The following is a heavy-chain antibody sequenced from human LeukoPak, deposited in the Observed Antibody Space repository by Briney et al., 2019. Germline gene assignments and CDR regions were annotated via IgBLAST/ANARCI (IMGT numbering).Heavy chain of an antibody. CDR2: INPTGGST. Sequence: ASVKVSCKASGYTFPSYFMHWVRQAPGQGLEWMGIINPTGGSTTYAQKFQGRVTMTRDTSTSTVYMELSSLRSEDTAVYYCARDWASHQLLYYYYYGMDVWGQGTTVTVSS. J-gene: IGHJ6*02. V-gene: IGHV1-46*01. CDR3: ARDWASHQLLYYYYYGMDV. CDR1: GYTFPSYF. D-gene: IGHD2-2*01.